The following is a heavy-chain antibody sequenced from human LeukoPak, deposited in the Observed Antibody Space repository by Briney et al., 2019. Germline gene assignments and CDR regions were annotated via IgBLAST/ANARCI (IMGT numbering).Heavy chain of an antibody. CDR1: GYTFTRSNFY. Sequence: SATLYLSCTVSGYTFTRSNFYWGRIRPAPGKDLVWIGSIWYSGTTYDNPSLKSRVTISVDTSKPHFSLNPSSVTASDTTMYYCARQQCNGGICYSRAIWSNPWGQATLVTVSS. V-gene: IGHV4-39*01. CDR2: IWYSGTT. J-gene: IGHJ5*02. D-gene: IGHD2-15*01. CDR3: ARQQCNGGICYSRAIWSNP.